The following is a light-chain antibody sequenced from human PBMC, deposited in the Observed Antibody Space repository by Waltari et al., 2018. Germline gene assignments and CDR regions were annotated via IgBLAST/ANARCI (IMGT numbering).Light chain of an antibody. Sequence: EIVLTQSPGTLSLSPGERATLSCRASQSVSRTLAWYQQKPGQAPRLLIYDASSRAAGIPDRFSGSGSGTDSSLTISRLEPEDFGVYYCQKYGTLPATFGQGTKVEI. V-gene: IGKV3-20*01. CDR1: QSVSRT. CDR3: QKYGTLPAT. J-gene: IGKJ1*01. CDR2: DAS.